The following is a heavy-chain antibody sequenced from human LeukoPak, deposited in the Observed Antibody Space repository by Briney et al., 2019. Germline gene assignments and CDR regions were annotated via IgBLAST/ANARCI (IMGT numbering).Heavy chain of an antibody. J-gene: IGHJ4*02. CDR1: GFTFSSYA. D-gene: IGHD3-22*01. V-gene: IGHV3-30*04. Sequence: GGSLRLSCAASGFTFSSYAMHWVRQAPGKGLEWVAVISYDGSNKYYADSVKGRFTISRDNSKNTLYLQMNSLRAEDTAVYYCAKAYVYYYDSSGFDYWGQGTLVTVSS. CDR2: ISYDGSNK. CDR3: AKAYVYYYDSSGFDY.